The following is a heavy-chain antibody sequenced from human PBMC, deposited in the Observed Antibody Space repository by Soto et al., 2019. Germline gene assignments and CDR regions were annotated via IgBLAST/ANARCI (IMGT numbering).Heavy chain of an antibody. CDR3: AKDLIGYDGYSPFALDY. CDR2: ISWNSGSI. J-gene: IGHJ4*02. D-gene: IGHD1-26*01. Sequence: LRLSCAASGFTFDDYAMHWVRQAPGKGLEWVSGISWNSGSIGYADSVKGRFTISRDNAKNSLYLQMNSLRAEDTALYYCAKDLIGYDGYSPFALDYWGQGTLVTVSS. V-gene: IGHV3-9*01. CDR1: GFTFDDYA.